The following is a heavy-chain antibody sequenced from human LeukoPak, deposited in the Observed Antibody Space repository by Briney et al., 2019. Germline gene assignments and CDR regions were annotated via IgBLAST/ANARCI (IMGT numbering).Heavy chain of an antibody. D-gene: IGHD1-1*01. V-gene: IGHV4-4*07. J-gene: IGHJ4*02. CDR3: ARDRGAWNDDGFDY. CDR1: GGSLSSYY. Sequence: SETLSLTCTVSGGSLSSYYWRWIRQPAGKGLEWIGCIYISGSTIYNPSLKSRVTMSVDTSKNQFSLKLSSVTAADTAVYYWARDRGAWNDDGFDYWGQGTLVTVSS. CDR2: IYISGST.